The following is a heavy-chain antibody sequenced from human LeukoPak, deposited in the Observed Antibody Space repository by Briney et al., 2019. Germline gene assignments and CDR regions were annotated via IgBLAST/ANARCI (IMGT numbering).Heavy chain of an antibody. CDR3: TTLRLDYGGDSDYYYGMDV. J-gene: IGHJ6*02. Sequence: PGGPLRLSCTASGFNFAYAWMSWVRQAPGKGLEWVGRIKRKSDGGTIDYAAPVKGRFAISRDDSKNTLYLQMSSLKTVDTAVYYCTTLRLDYGGDSDYYYGMDVWGQGTTVTVSS. V-gene: IGHV3-15*01. CDR2: IKRKSDGGTI. D-gene: IGHD4-23*01. CDR1: GFNFAYAW.